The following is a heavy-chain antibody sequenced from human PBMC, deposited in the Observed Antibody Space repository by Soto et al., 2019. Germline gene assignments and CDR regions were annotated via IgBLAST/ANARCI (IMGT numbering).Heavy chain of an antibody. CDR2: IVPIFGRP. Sequence: QVQLAQSGAEMKKPGSSVKVSCKASGYNFNNYALNWVRQAPGQGLEWIGGIVPIFGRPHYAEKLRGRVTITADESSDTAFLELSSLTFEDTATYYCATIPCPHRDYYYYDGVDVWGQGTTVIVSS. V-gene: IGHV1-69*01. J-gene: IGHJ6*02. CDR1: GYNFNNYA. CDR3: ATIPCPHRDYYYYDGVDV.